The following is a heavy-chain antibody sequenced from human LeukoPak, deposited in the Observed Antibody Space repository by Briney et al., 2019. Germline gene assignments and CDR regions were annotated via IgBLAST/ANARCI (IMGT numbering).Heavy chain of an antibody. Sequence: SETLSLTCAVYGGSFSGYYWSWIRQPPGKGLEWIGEINHSGSTNYNPSLKSRVTISVDTSKNQFSLKLSSVTAADTAVYYCARHGWYAGTFDYWGQGTLVTVSS. J-gene: IGHJ4*02. V-gene: IGHV4-34*01. D-gene: IGHD6-19*01. CDR1: GGSFSGYY. CDR2: INHSGST. CDR3: ARHGWYAGTFDY.